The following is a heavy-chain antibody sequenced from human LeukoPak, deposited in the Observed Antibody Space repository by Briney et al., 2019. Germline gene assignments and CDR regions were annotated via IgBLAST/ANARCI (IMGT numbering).Heavy chain of an antibody. CDR1: GGSISSGGYY. D-gene: IGHD4-11*01. J-gene: IGHJ4*02. Sequence: SETLSLTCTVSGGSISSGGYYWSWIRQHPGKGLEWIGYIYYSGSTYYNPSLKSRVTISVDTSKNQFSLKLSSMTAADTAVYYCARGTDSNYFDYWGQGTLVTVSS. V-gene: IGHV4-30-4*08. CDR2: IYYSGST. CDR3: ARGTDSNYFDY.